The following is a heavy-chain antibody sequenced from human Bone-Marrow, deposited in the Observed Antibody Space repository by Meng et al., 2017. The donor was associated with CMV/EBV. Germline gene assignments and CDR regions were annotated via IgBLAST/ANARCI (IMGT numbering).Heavy chain of an antibody. CDR1: GFTFSNFE. D-gene: IGHD1-14*01. J-gene: IGHJ3*02. V-gene: IGHV3-48*03. Sequence: GESLKISCAASGFTFSNFEVHWVRQAPGKGLEWISSISSSGATIYYADSVKGRFTISRGNAKNSLYLQINNLIADDTALYYYAIHRRCSYAFDIWGQGAMVTVSS. CDR3: AIHRRCSYAFDI. CDR2: ISSSGATI.